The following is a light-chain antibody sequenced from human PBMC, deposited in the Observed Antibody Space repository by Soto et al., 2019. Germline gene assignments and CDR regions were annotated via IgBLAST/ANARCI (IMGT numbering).Light chain of an antibody. J-gene: IGKJ4*01. CDR3: QQYNSNPLT. CDR2: KAY. Sequence: DIQMTQSPSTLSASVGDRVTITCRASQSVSTLLAWYQQKPGKVPKLLIYKAYSLESGVPSRFSGSGSGTEFTLTISSLQPDDFATYYCQQYNSNPLTFGGGTKVEIK. V-gene: IGKV1-5*03. CDR1: QSVSTL.